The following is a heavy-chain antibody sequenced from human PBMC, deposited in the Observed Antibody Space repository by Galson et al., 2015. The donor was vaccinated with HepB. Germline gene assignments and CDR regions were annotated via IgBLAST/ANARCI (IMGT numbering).Heavy chain of an antibody. V-gene: IGHV3-33*01. Sequence: SLRLSCAASGSTFSSYGTYWGRQAPRKGLEWVAVIWYDGSIEYHRDSVRGRFTVSRDNSRNTLYLQMNSLRADDTAIYYCMRDGIYCSGGFCHPYWGQGTLVTVSS. CDR1: GSTFSSYG. D-gene: IGHD2-15*01. CDR2: IWYDGSIE. CDR3: MRDGIYCSGGFCHPY. J-gene: IGHJ4*02.